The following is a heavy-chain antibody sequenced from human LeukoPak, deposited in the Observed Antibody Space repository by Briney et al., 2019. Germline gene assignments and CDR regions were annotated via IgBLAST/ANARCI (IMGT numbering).Heavy chain of an antibody. CDR3: ARHRQEVIVVDAFDI. D-gene: IGHD3-22*01. V-gene: IGHV4-4*02. CDR1: GGSISSSNW. Sequence: SGTLSLTCAVSGGSISSSNWWSWVRQPPGKGLEWIGEIYHSGSTNYNPSLKSRVTISVDKSKNQFSLKLSSVTAADTAVYYCARHRQEVIVVDAFDIWGQGTMVTVSS. CDR2: IYHSGST. J-gene: IGHJ3*02.